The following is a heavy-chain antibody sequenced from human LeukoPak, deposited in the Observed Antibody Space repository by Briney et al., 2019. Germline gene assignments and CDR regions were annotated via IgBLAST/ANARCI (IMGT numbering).Heavy chain of an antibody. V-gene: IGHV3-33*01. CDR3: ARDHTYYYDSSGYS. D-gene: IGHD3-22*01. J-gene: IGHJ4*02. CDR1: GFTFSSYG. CDR2: IWYDGSNK. Sequence: GGSLRLSCAASGFTFSSYGMHWVRQAPGKGLEWVAVIWYDGSNKYYADSVKGRFTISRDNSKNTLYLQMNSLRAEDTAVYYCARDHTYYYDSSGYSWGQGTLVTVSS.